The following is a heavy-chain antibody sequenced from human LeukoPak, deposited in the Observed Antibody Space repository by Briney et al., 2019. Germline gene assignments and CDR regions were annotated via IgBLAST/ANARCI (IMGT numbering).Heavy chain of an antibody. Sequence: PGGSLRLSCAASGFTFSSYSMNWVRQAPGKGLEWVSSISSSSSYIYYADSVKGRFTISRDNAKNSLYLQMNSLRAEDTAVYYCARGYQLLFSFDYWGQGTLVTVSS. CDR1: GFTFSSYS. CDR3: ARGYQLLFSFDY. CDR2: ISSSSSYI. D-gene: IGHD2-2*01. V-gene: IGHV3-21*01. J-gene: IGHJ4*02.